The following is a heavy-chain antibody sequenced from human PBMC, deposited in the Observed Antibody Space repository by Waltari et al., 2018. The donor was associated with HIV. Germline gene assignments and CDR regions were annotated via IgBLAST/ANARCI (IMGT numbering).Heavy chain of an antibody. CDR3: AKGRRYSSGKREIY. J-gene: IGHJ4*02. CDR1: GFTFSSSA. CDR2: IVGGSGST. Sequence: EVQLLESGGGLAQPGGSLRLSCAASGFTFSSSAMIWVRQAPGKGLVGVSAIVGGSGSTDYAYAVECRFTISRDNSKTTLYLQTNSRRAEDAAVYYCAKGRRYSSGKREIYWGQGTLVTVSS. V-gene: IGHV3-23*01. D-gene: IGHD6-19*01.